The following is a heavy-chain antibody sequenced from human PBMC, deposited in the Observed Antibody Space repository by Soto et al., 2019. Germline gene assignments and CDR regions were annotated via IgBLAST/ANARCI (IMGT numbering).Heavy chain of an antibody. CDR2: INHSGST. Sequence: QVQLQQWGAGLLKPSETLSLTCAVYGGSFSGYYWSWIRQPPGKGLEWIGEINHSGSTNYNPSLKSRVTISVDTSKNQFSLKLSSVTAADTAVYYCARGTSTGTTVGPTYYWGQGTLVTVSS. J-gene: IGHJ4*02. CDR1: GGSFSGYY. V-gene: IGHV4-34*01. CDR3: ARGTSTGTTVGPTYY. D-gene: IGHD1-7*01.